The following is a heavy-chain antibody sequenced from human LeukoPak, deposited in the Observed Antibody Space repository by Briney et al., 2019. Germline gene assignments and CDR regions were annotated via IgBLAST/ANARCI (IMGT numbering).Heavy chain of an antibody. CDR2: IVPIFGTA. CDR3: ARDQGSWYFGFRWFDP. Sequence: ASVKVSCRASGGTFSSYAISWVRQAPGQGLEWMGGIVPIFGTANYAQKFQGRVTITADESTSTAYMELSSLRSEDTAVYYCARDQGSWYFGFRWFDPWGQGTLVTVSS. CDR1: GGTFSSYA. V-gene: IGHV1-69*13. J-gene: IGHJ5*02. D-gene: IGHD6-13*01.